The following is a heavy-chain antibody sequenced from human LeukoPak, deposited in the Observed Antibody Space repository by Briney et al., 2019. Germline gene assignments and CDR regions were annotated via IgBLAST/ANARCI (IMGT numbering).Heavy chain of an antibody. CDR2: INLNNGGT. CDR1: GYTFTGYY. Sequence: ASVKVSCKASGYTFTGYYIHWVRQAPGQGLEWMGWINLNNGGTSFAQKSQGRVTMTRDTSISTAYMELSRLRSDDTAVYYCARDEANSGWHGDYWGQGTLVTVSS. J-gene: IGHJ4*02. D-gene: IGHD6-19*01. CDR3: ARDEANSGWHGDY. V-gene: IGHV1-2*02.